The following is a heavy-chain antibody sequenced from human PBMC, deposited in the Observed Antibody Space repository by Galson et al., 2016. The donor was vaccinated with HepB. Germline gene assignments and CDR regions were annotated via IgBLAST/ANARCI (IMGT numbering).Heavy chain of an antibody. CDR1: GYTFTSRG. D-gene: IGHD2-15*01. J-gene: IGHJ4*02. V-gene: IGHV1-18*01. CDR3: ARDQAPLPGDY. CDR2: ISAHDGHT. Sequence: SVKVSCKASGYTFTSRGISWVRQAPGQGLEWMGWISAHDGHTNYGRRLQDRLTMTTDTSTSTAYMELRSLRSYDTAVYYCARDQAPLPGDYWGQGTLVTVSS.